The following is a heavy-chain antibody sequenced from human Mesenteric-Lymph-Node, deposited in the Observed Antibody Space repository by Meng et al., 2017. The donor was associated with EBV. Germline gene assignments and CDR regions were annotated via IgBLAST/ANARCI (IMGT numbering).Heavy chain of an antibody. J-gene: IGHJ4*02. CDR3: ARVGQWLPIDY. V-gene: IGHV4-4*02. CDR1: VGYISSSNW. D-gene: IGHD6-19*01. CDR2: IYHSGST. Sequence: ASGPELVNASGPLSLTCAVPVGYISSSNWWSWVRQPPGKGLEWIEEIYHSGSTNYNPSLKSRVTISVDKSKNQFSLNLSSVTAADTAVYYCARVGQWLPIDYWGQGTLVTVSS.